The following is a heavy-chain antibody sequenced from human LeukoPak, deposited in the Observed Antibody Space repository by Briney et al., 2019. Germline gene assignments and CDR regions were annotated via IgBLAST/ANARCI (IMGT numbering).Heavy chain of an antibody. Sequence: PSETLSLTCTVFGGSISSYYWSWIRQPAGKGLEWIGRIYTSGSTNYNPSLKSRVTMSVDTSKNQFSLKLSSVTAADTAVYYCARVWCSSTSCYPYRHWWFDPWGQGTLVTVSS. V-gene: IGHV4-4*07. CDR3: ARVWCSSTSCYPYRHWWFDP. CDR1: GGSISSYY. J-gene: IGHJ5*02. CDR2: IYTSGST. D-gene: IGHD2-2*01.